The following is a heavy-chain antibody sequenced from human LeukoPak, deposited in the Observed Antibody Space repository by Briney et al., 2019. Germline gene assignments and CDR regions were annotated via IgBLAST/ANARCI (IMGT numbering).Heavy chain of an antibody. J-gene: IGHJ5*02. CDR1: GFTFSNYS. Sequence: PVGSLRLSCAASGFTFSNYSMNWVRQAPGKGQKWVSSISSSSAYIYYADSVKGRFTISRDNAKNSLSLQMNSLRAEDTAVYYCARDLSVTGTYWFDPWGQGTLVTVSS. V-gene: IGHV3-21*01. CDR3: ARDLSVTGTYWFDP. CDR2: ISSSSAYI. D-gene: IGHD6-19*01.